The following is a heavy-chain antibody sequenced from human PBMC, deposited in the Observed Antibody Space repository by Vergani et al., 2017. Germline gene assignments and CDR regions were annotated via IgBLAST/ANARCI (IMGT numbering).Heavy chain of an antibody. V-gene: IGHV4-34*01. Sequence: QVQLQESGPGLLKPSETLSLTCAVYGGSFSGYYWSWIRQPPGQGLEWIGEINHSGSTNYNPSLKSRVTISVDTSKNQFSLKLSSVTAADTAVYYCARGVNYDFWSGSIANFDYWGQGTLVTVSS. J-gene: IGHJ4*02. CDR2: INHSGST. CDR3: ARGVNYDFWSGSIANFDY. D-gene: IGHD3-3*01. CDR1: GGSFSGYY.